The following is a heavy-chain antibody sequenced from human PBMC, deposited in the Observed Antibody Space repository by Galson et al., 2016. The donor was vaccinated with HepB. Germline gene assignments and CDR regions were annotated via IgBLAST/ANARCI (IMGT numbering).Heavy chain of an antibody. CDR2: INGNGEYI. D-gene: IGHD6-6*01. CDR3: SRDGKGYSSSWTADV. Sequence: SLRLSCAASGFNFSGYAMGWVRQAPGKGLEWASAINGNGEYIFYADSVKGRFTISRDNSKNTLNLHMSSLSAEDTAVYYCSRDGKGYSSSWTADVWGKGTTVTVSS. CDR1: GFNFSGYA. J-gene: IGHJ6*04. V-gene: IGHV3-23*01.